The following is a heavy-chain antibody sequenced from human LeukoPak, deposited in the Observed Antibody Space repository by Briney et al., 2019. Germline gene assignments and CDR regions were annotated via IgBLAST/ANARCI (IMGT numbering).Heavy chain of an antibody. CDR1: GYTFTGYY. J-gene: IGHJ4*02. Sequence: GASVKVSCKASGYTFTGYYMHWVRQAPGQGLEWMGWINPNSGGTNYAQKFQGRVTMTRDTSISTAYMELSRLRSDDTAVYYCARDIEAAGLFLDYWGQGTLVTVSS. D-gene: IGHD6-13*01. CDR2: INPNSGGT. CDR3: ARDIEAAGLFLDY. V-gene: IGHV1-2*02.